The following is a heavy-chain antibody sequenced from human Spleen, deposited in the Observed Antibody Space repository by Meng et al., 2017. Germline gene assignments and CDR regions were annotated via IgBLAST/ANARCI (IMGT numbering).Heavy chain of an antibody. CDR2: INPNSGGT. CDR3: ARDTTGTTGYYYYGMDV. CDR1: GYTFTGYY. Sequence: ASVKVSCKASGYTFTGYYMHWVRQAPGQGLEWMGRINPNSGGTNYAQKFQGRVTMTRDTSINTAYMELSSLRSEDTAVYYCARDTTGTTGYYYYGMDVWGQGTTVTVSS. V-gene: IGHV1-2*06. D-gene: IGHD1-1*01. J-gene: IGHJ6*02.